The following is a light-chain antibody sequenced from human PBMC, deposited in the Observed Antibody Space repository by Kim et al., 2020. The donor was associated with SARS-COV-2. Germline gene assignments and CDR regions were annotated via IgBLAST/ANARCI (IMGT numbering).Light chain of an antibody. J-gene: IGKJ4*01. V-gene: IGKV1-5*03. CDR2: KAS. Sequence: DIQMTQSPSTLSASVGDRVIITCRASQSNSMWLAWYQQKPGKAPKLLISKASSLQSGVPSRFSGSGSGTEFTLTISSLQPEDFATYYCQQSYSTPLTFGGGTKVDIK. CDR1: QSNSMW. CDR3: QQSYSTPLT.